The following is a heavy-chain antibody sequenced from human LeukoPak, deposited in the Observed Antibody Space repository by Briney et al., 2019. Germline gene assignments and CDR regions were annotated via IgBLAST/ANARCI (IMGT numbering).Heavy chain of an antibody. CDR2: LSDSGASK. CDR3: ASSPPTGITVSYFDY. CDR1: GFTFSSYA. V-gene: IGHV3-23*01. D-gene: IGHD4-17*01. Sequence: GGSLRLSCAASGFTFSSYAMTWVRQAPGKGLEWVSALSDSGASKYYADSVKGRFTISRDNSKNTLYLQMNSLRADDTAVCYCASSPPTGITVSYFDYWGQGTLVTVSS. J-gene: IGHJ4*02.